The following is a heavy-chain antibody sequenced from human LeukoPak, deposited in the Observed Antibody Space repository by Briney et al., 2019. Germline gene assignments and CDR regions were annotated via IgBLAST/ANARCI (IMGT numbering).Heavy chain of an antibody. Sequence: SQTLSLTCAVSGGSISSATYSWNWIRQPPGKGLEWIGYISHSGRTNYNPSLKSRVTISVDTSKNQFSLKLSSVTAADTAVYYCASLLGIAARPWGQGTLVTVSS. J-gene: IGHJ5*02. CDR3: ASLLGIAARP. CDR2: ISHSGRT. D-gene: IGHD6-6*01. CDR1: GGSISSATYS. V-gene: IGHV4-30-2*01.